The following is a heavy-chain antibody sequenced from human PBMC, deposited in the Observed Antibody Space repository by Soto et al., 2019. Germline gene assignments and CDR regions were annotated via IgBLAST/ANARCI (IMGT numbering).Heavy chain of an antibody. J-gene: IGHJ5*02. V-gene: IGHV4-59*08. CDR3: VRRRDGYNGYWFDA. CDR2: IYDSGST. D-gene: IGHD5-12*01. CDR1: GGSISSYY. Sequence: QVQLQESGPGLVTPSETLSLTCTVSGGSISSYYWSWIRQPPGKGLEWIGYIYDSGSTNYNPSLKSRVTIAVDTSKNQFSLRLSSVTAADTAVYYCVRRRDGYNGYWFDAWGQGTLVTVSS.